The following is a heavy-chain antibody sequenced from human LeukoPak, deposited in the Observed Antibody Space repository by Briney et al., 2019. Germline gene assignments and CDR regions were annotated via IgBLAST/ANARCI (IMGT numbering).Heavy chain of an antibody. Sequence: PGGSLRLSCAASGFTFSTYSMNWVRQAPGKGLEWVSYISSASNTIYYADSVKGRFTTSRDNAKNSLYLQMNSLRAVDTAMYYCARDGWFGDYNWFDPWGQGTLVTVSS. V-gene: IGHV3-48*01. J-gene: IGHJ5*02. CDR3: ARDGWFGDYNWFDP. D-gene: IGHD3-10*01. CDR1: GFTFSTYS. CDR2: ISSASNTI.